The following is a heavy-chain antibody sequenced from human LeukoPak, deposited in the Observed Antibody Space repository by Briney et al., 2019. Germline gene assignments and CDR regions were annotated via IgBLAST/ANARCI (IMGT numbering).Heavy chain of an antibody. CDR3: ARDEFRGYGRGDAFDI. Sequence: PSETLSLTCTVSGGSISSYYWSWIRQPPGKGLEWIGYIYNSGSTYYNPSFKSRVIISVDTSKNQFSLKLSSVTAADTAVYYCARDEFRGYGRGDAFDIWGQGTMVTVSS. J-gene: IGHJ3*02. CDR1: GGSISSYY. D-gene: IGHD5-12*01. V-gene: IGHV4-4*08. CDR2: IYNSGST.